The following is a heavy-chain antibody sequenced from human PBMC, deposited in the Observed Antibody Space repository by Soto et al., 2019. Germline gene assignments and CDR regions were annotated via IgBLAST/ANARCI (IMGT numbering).Heavy chain of an antibody. V-gene: IGHV4-39*01. CDR1: GGSISSSSYY. D-gene: IGHD3-10*01. J-gene: IGHJ6*02. CDR2: IYYSGST. CDR3: ARQGAITMVRGVISPLYGMDV. Sequence: SETLSLTCTVSGGSISSSSYYWGWIRQPPGKGLEWIGSIYYSGSTYYNPSLKSRVTISVDTSKNQFSLKLSSVTAADTAVYYCARQGAITMVRGVISPLYGMDVWGQGTTVT.